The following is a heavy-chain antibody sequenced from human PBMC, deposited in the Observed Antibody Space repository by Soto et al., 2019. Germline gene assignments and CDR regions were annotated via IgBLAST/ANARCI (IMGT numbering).Heavy chain of an antibody. CDR3: ARGYSSGYYPLPDAFDI. V-gene: IGHV4-31*03. Sequence: SETLSLTCTVSGGSISSGGYYWSWIRQHSGKGLEWIGYIYYSGSTYYNPSLKSRVTISVDTSKNQFSLKLSSVTAADTAVYYCARGYSSGYYPLPDAFDIWGQGTMVT. CDR1: GGSISSGGYY. CDR2: IYYSGST. J-gene: IGHJ3*02. D-gene: IGHD3-22*01.